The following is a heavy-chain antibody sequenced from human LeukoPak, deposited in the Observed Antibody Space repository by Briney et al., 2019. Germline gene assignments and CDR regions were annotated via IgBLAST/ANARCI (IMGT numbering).Heavy chain of an antibody. CDR1: VGSITTMNR. CDR3: AGVATTVTTEDY. CDR2: IYHTGIT. D-gene: IGHD4-17*01. Sequence: SETLSLTCAVSVGSITTMNRWSWVGQAPAKGLKLIGEIYHTGITNYNPSLKSQVTISVDKSKSQFSLNLRSVTAADTAVYYCAGVATTVTTEDYWGQGTLVTVSS. J-gene: IGHJ4*02. V-gene: IGHV4-4*02.